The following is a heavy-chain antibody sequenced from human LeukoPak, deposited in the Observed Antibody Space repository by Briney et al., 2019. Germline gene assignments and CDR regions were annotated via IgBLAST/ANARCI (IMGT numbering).Heavy chain of an antibody. CDR1: GGSISDTNY. J-gene: IGHJ4*02. CDR2: IFHTGRT. Sequence: PSGTLSLTCVVSGGSISDTNYWSWVRQSPGKGLEWIGEIFHTGRTNSNPSLKSRATLSVDKSKNQFSLKMNSVTAADTAMYYCAGANFDTLTGWGHFDSWGQGTLVTVSS. V-gene: IGHV4-4*02. D-gene: IGHD3-9*01. CDR3: AGANFDTLTGWGHFDS.